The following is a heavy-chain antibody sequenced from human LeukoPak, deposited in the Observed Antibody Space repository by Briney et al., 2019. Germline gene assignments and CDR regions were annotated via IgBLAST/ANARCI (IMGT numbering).Heavy chain of an antibody. CDR3: ARSPCSGGSCYPDY. V-gene: IGHV4-59*01. J-gene: IGHJ4*02. D-gene: IGHD2-15*01. CDR1: GGSISGSY. CDR2: IYYSGST. Sequence: PSETLSLTCTVSGGSISGSYWSWIRQPPGKGLEWIGYIYYSGSTDYNPSLKSRVIISVDTSKNQFSLKLSSVTAADTAVYYCARSPCSGGSCYPDYWGQGTLVTVSS.